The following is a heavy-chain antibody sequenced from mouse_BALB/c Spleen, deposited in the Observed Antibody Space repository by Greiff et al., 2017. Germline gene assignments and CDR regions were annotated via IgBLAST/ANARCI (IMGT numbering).Heavy chain of an antibody. Sequence: EVKVVESGAELVRPGALVKLSCKASGFNIKDYYMHWVKQRPEQGLEWIGWIDPENGNTIYDPKFQGKASITADTSSNTAYLQLSSLTSEDTAVYYCVIYDGYYFDVWGAGTTVTVSS. CDR1: GFNIKDYY. J-gene: IGHJ1*01. D-gene: IGHD2-3*01. V-gene: IGHV14-1*02. CDR3: VIYDGYYFDV. CDR2: IDPENGNT.